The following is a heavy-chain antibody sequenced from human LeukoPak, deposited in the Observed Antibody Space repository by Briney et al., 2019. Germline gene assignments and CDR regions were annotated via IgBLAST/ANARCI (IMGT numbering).Heavy chain of an antibody. CDR2: ISSSSSNI. D-gene: IGHD3-22*01. CDR3: ARALYDSSGYGFDY. CDR1: GFTFSSYS. J-gene: IGHJ4*02. Sequence: GGSLRLSCAASGFTFSSYSMNWVRQAPGKGLEGVSSISSSSSNIYYADSVKGRFTISRDNAKNSLYLQMNSLRAEDTAVYYCARALYDSSGYGFDYWGQGTLVTVSS. V-gene: IGHV3-21*01.